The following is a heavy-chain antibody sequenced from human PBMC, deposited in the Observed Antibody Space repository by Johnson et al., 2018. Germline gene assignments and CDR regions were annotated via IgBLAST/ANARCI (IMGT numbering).Heavy chain of an antibody. CDR1: GFTFSNFG. CDR2: IWSDGSNK. CDR3: ARDHEKRALRHAAEYFQH. J-gene: IGHJ1*01. V-gene: IGHV3-30*02. Sequence: QVQPVESGGGLVQPGGSLRLSCAASGFTFSNFGMHWVRQVPGKGLEWVATIWSDGSNKYYADSVRGQFTISRDNSKNTLYLQMNSLRAEDTAVYYCARDHEKRALRHAAEYFQHWGQGTLVIVSS.